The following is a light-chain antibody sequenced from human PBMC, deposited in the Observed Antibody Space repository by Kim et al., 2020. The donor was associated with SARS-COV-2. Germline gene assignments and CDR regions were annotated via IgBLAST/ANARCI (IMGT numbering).Light chain of an antibody. J-gene: IGLJ2*01. CDR2: DDD. CDR1: SGAIATFY. CDR3: QSYDSNNHEV. Sequence: NFMLTQPHSVSESPGKTVTISCTRSSGAIATFYVQWYQQRPGRAPATVIYDDDQRPSGVPDRFSGSIDSSSNSASLTISGLKTEDEADYFCQSYDSNNHEVFGGGTQLTVL. V-gene: IGLV6-57*04.